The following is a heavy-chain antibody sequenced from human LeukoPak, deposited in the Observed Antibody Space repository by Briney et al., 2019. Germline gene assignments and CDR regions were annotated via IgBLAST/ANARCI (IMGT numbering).Heavy chain of an antibody. CDR1: GYTFTGYY. CDR3: VRGGYYYDSSGYNFLDY. D-gene: IGHD3-22*01. V-gene: IGHV1-2*02. Sequence: ASVKVSCKASGYTFTGYYMHWVRHAPGQGLEWMGWINPNSGGTNYAQKFQGRVTMTRDTSISTAYMELSRLRSDDTAVYYCVRGGYYYDSSGYNFLDYWGQGTLVTVSS. J-gene: IGHJ4*02. CDR2: INPNSGGT.